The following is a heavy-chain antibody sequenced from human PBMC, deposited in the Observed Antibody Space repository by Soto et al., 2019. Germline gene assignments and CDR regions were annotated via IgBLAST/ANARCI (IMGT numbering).Heavy chain of an antibody. CDR3: ARSPEATVSAFDY. D-gene: IGHD4-17*01. CDR1: GGSISSGGYY. V-gene: IGHV4-31*03. Sequence: QVQLQESGPGLVKPSQTLSLTCTVSGGSISSGGYYWSWIRQHPGKGLEWFGYIYYSGSTYYNPCRRSRVSISVDTSKTQVPLKMSSVTAADTAVYYCARSPEATVSAFDYLGQGTLVTVSS. CDR2: IYYSGST. J-gene: IGHJ4*02.